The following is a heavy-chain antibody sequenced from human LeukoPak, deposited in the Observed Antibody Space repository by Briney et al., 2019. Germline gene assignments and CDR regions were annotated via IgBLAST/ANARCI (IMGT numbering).Heavy chain of an antibody. Sequence: ASVKVSCKASGYTFTGYYMHWVRQAPGQGLEWMGWINPNSGGTNYAQKFQGWVTITRDTSISTAYMELSRLRSDDTAVYYCARGLRVLEWLLTYGMDVWGQGTTVTVSS. V-gene: IGHV1-2*04. D-gene: IGHD3-3*01. J-gene: IGHJ6*02. CDR2: INPNSGGT. CDR1: GYTFTGYY. CDR3: ARGLRVLEWLLTYGMDV.